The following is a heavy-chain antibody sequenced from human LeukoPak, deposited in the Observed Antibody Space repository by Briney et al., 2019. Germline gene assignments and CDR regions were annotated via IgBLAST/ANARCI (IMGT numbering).Heavy chain of an antibody. J-gene: IGHJ5*02. D-gene: IGHD1-26*01. CDR2: INHSGST. CDR3: ARAYSGSYGWFDP. V-gene: IGHV4-34*01. Sequence: SETLSLTCAVSGGSLSAYYWSWIRQPPGKGLEWIGEINHSGSTNYNPSLKSRVTISVDTSKNQFSLKLSSVTAADTAVYYCARAYSGSYGWFDPWGQGTLVTVSS. CDR1: GGSLSAYY.